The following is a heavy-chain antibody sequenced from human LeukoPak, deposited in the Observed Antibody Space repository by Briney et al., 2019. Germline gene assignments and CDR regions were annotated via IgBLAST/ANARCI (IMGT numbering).Heavy chain of an antibody. Sequence: PGGSLRVSCAASGFTSGSYEMNWVRQAPGKGLEWVSYISSSGSTIYYADSVKGRFTISRDNAKNSLYLQMNSLRAEDTAVYYCAGEWFAGNWGQGTLVTVSS. D-gene: IGHD3-10*01. J-gene: IGHJ4*02. V-gene: IGHV3-48*03. CDR3: AGEWFAGN. CDR1: GFTSGSYE. CDR2: ISSSGSTI.